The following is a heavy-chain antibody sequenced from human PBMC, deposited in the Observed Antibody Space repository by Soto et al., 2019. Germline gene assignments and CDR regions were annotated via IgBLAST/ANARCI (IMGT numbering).Heavy chain of an antibody. V-gene: IGHV3-23*01. CDR3: AKDISGYDLTGIFDS. Sequence: EVQLLESGGGLVKSGGSLRLSCAASGFTFSTYSMNWVRQAPGKGLEWVSVISNSGGSTDYTDSVKGRFTISRDNSKNTLYLQMNSLRAEDTAVYYCAKDISGYDLTGIFDSWGQGTLVTVSS. CDR1: GFTFSTYS. D-gene: IGHD5-12*01. CDR2: ISNSGGST. J-gene: IGHJ4*02.